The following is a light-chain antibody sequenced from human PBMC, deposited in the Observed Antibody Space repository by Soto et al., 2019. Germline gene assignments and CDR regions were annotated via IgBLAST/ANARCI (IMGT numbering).Light chain of an antibody. CDR1: QSISSH. Sequence: IQMTQSPSSLSASVGDRATITCRASQSISSHLNWYQQKPGKAPNLLIYAAFNLHSGVPSRFSGSGSGTDFTLSISSLQPGDFASYYCQQSYNTPYTFGQGTKLEI. J-gene: IGKJ2*01. CDR2: AAF. CDR3: QQSYNTPYT. V-gene: IGKV1-39*01.